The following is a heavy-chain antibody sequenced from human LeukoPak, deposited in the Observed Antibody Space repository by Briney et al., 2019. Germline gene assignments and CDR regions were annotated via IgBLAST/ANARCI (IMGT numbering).Heavy chain of an antibody. Sequence: GGPLRLSCEASGFTFSNYAMSWVRQAPGMGLEWVAAITRSGGDTYYADSVKGRFTIFRDNSKNTLSLQMNSLRAEDKAVYYCAKADYGDFAFDYWGQGTLVTVSS. CDR3: AKADYGDFAFDY. CDR1: GFTFSNYA. V-gene: IGHV3-23*01. J-gene: IGHJ4*02. CDR2: ITRSGGDT. D-gene: IGHD4-17*01.